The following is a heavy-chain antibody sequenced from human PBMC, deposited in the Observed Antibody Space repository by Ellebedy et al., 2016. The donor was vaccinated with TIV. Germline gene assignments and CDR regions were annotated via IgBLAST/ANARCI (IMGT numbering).Heavy chain of an antibody. CDR1: GFTFISYA. Sequence: GESLKISCAASGFTFISYAMCWARQAPGKGLEWLSYIGSSSSPIFYADSVKGRFTISRDNGKNSLYLQMSNLRAEDTAWYYCAIGEGSSRFYHWGQGTLVTVSS. CDR3: AIGEGSSRFYH. CDR2: IGSSSSPI. D-gene: IGHD6-13*01. V-gene: IGHV3-48*01. J-gene: IGHJ5*02.